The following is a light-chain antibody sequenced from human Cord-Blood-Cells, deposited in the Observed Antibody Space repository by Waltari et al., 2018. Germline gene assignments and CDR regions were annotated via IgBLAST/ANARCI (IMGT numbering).Light chain of an antibody. V-gene: IGKV3-11*01. CDR3: QQRSNWPIT. CDR2: DAS. CDR1: QSVSSY. J-gene: IGKJ5*01. Sequence: EIVLTQSPATLSLSPGERVTISCRASQSVSSYLAWYQQKPGQAPRLLIYDASNRATGIPARFSGSGSGTDFTLTISSLEPEDFAVYYCQQRSNWPITFGQGTRLEIK.